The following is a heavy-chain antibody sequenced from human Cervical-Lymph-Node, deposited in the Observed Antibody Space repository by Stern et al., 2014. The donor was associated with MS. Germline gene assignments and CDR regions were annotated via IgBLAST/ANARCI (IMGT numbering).Heavy chain of an antibody. CDR1: GYTFCNYW. V-gene: IGHV5-51*01. D-gene: IGHD2-15*01. Sequence: VQLVQSGAEVKKPGESLKISCKGSGYTFCNYWIGWGRQMPGQGLERMGVVDPGDSDNRYSPSFQGQVTISADKSIDTAYLQWTGLKASDTAMYYCARRSGHRGAFDIWGQGTMVTVSS. CDR3: ARRSGHRGAFDI. CDR2: VDPGDSDN. J-gene: IGHJ3*02.